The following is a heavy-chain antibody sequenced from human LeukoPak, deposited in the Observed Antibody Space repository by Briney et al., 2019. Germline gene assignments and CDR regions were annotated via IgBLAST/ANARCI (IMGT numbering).Heavy chain of an antibody. J-gene: IGHJ6*03. CDR3: ARDAYGGNIDYYYYYMDV. CDR2: VIGSGGTT. D-gene: IGHD4-23*01. CDR1: GFTFSSYA. V-gene: IGHV3-23*01. Sequence: GGSLRLSCAASGFTFSSYAMSWVRQAPGKGLEWVSGVIGSGGTTYYADSVKGRLTISRDNSKNTLYLQMNSLRAEDTAVYYCARDAYGGNIDYYYYYMDVWGKGTTVTISS.